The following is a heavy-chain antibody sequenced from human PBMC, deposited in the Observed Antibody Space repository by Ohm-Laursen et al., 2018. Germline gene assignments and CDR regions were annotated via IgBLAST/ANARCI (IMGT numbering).Heavy chain of an antibody. V-gene: IGHV1-69*01. Sequence: SSVKVSCKASGGTFSSYAISWVRQAPGQGLEWMGGIIPIFGTANYAQKFQGRVTITADESTSTAYMELSSLRSEDTAVYYCARWMATTFRLGAFDIWGQGTMVTVSS. CDR3: ARWMATTFRLGAFDI. J-gene: IGHJ3*02. CDR1: GGTFSSYA. D-gene: IGHD5-24*01. CDR2: IIPIFGTA.